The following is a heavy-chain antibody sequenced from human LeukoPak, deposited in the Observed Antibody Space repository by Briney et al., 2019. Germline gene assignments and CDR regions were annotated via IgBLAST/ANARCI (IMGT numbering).Heavy chain of an antibody. D-gene: IGHD5-12*01. Sequence: SETLSLTCAVYGGSFSGYYWSWIRQPPGKGLEWIGEINHSGSTNYNPSLKSRVTISVDTSKNQFSLKLSSVTAADTAVCYCARGLRKGYPFDYWGQGTLVTVSS. CDR1: GGSFSGYY. J-gene: IGHJ4*02. V-gene: IGHV4-34*01. CDR2: INHSGST. CDR3: ARGLRKGYPFDY.